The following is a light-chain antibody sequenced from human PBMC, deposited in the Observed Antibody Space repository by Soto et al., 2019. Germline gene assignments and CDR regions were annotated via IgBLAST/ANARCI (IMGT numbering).Light chain of an antibody. CDR3: QQRNNWVT. Sequence: EIVLTQSPGTLSSSPGERATLSCRASQSVTSNYLAWYQQKPGQAPRLLIFGASIRDTGLPDRFSGGGSGTDFTLTISRLEPEDSAVYYCQQRNNWVTFGGGTKVDIK. CDR1: QSVTSNY. CDR2: GAS. V-gene: IGKV3D-20*02. J-gene: IGKJ4*01.